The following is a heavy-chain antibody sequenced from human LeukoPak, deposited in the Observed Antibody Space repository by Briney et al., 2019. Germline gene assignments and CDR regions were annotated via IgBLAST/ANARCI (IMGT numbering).Heavy chain of an antibody. CDR1: GGTFSSYA. V-gene: IGHV1-69*04. CDR2: IIPILGIA. D-gene: IGHD6-13*01. J-gene: IGHJ4*02. Sequence: ASVKVFCKASGGTFSSYAISWVRQAPGQGLEWMGRIIPILGIANYAQKFQGRVTITADKSTSTAYMELSSLRSEDTAVYYCARDIAAAGSFDYWGQGTLVTVSS. CDR3: ARDIAAAGSFDY.